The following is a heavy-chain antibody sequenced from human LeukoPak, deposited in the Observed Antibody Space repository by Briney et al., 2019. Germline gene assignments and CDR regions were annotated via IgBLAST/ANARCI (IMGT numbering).Heavy chain of an antibody. CDR1: GFTFSSYW. Sequence: GGSLRLSCAASGFTFSSYWMSWVRQAPGKGLEWVASIKQDGSEKYYVDSVKGRFTISRDNAKNSLYLQMNSLRAEDTAVYYCARERPAAAGTPPRYYYGIDVWGQGTTVTVSS. J-gene: IGHJ6*02. CDR3: ARERPAAAGTPPRYYYGIDV. D-gene: IGHD6-13*01. CDR2: IKQDGSEK. V-gene: IGHV3-7*01.